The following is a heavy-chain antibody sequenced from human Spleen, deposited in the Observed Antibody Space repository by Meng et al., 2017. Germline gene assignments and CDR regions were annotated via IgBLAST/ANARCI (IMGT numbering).Heavy chain of an antibody. CDR1: GYSFTSHA. CDR3: ARGNIGRSGYDFQKHYYGMDV. Sequence: ASVKVSCKSSGYSFTSHAMNWVRQAPGQGLEWMGWINTATGNPTYAQGFTGRFVFSLDTSVSTAYLQISSLKAEDTAVYYCARGNIGRSGYDFQKHYYGMDVWGQGTTVTVSS. CDR2: INTATGNP. J-gene: IGHJ6*02. D-gene: IGHD5-12*01. V-gene: IGHV7-4-1*02.